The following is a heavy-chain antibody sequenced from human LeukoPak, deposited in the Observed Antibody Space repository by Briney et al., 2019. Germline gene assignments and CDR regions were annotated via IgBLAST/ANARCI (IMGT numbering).Heavy chain of an antibody. D-gene: IGHD3-3*01. J-gene: IGHJ4*02. CDR2: ISSSGSTI. CDR3: ARDPNDFWSGYSSFDY. CDR1: GFTFSDYY. V-gene: IGHV3-11*04. Sequence: GGSLRLSCAASGFTFSDYYMSWIRQAPGKGLEWVSYISSSGSTIYYADSVKGRFTISSDNAKNSLYLQMNSLRAEDTAVYYCARDPNDFWSGYSSFDYWGQGTLVTVSS.